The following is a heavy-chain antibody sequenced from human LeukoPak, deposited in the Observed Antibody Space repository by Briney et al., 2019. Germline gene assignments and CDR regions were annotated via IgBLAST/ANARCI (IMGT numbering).Heavy chain of an antibody. CDR2: ISAFNDNT. CDR1: GYTFSSYA. V-gene: IGHV1-18*01. D-gene: IGHD3-22*01. J-gene: IGHJ3*02. Sequence: ASVKVSCSASGYTFSSYAITWVRQAPGQGLEWMGWISAFNDNTNYAQKLQGRVTMTTDTSTSTAYMELRSLRSDDTAVYYCARGYYYDSSGYYYLSDAFDIWGQGTMVTVSS. CDR3: ARGYYYDSSGYYYLSDAFDI.